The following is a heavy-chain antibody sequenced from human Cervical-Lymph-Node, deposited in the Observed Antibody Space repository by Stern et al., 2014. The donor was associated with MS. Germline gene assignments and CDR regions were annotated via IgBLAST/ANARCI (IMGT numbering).Heavy chain of an antibody. CDR1: GASISNTNW. D-gene: IGHD5-12*01. CDR2: IHHRGTT. CDR3: ARVHSGYDWFDY. Sequence: QVQLQESGPGLVKPSGTLSLTCDVSGASISNTNWWGWVRQPPAMGLEWIGEIHHRGTTNFKSSLKSRVTMSVDKSKNQFSLELKSVTAADTAVYFCARVHSGYDWFDYWGQGILVTVSS. V-gene: IGHV4-4*02. J-gene: IGHJ4*02.